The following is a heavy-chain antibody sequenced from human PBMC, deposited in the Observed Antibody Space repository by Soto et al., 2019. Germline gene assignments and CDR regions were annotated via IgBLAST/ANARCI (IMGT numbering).Heavy chain of an antibody. J-gene: IGHJ3*02. V-gene: IGHV3-23*01. CDR2: LDASGVTS. D-gene: IGHD2-2*01. Sequence: PGGSLRLSCVASEFTFGTYALTWVRQAPGKGLEWVSSLDASGVTSYFADSVRGRFTISRDNSKNTLYLQMNSLRAEDTAVYYCAREGGYCISTSCPDAFDIWGQGTMVTVSS. CDR3: AREGGYCISTSCPDAFDI. CDR1: EFTFGTYA.